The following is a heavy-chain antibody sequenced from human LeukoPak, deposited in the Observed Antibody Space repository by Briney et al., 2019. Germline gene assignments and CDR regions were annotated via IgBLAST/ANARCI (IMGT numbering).Heavy chain of an antibody. J-gene: IGHJ4*02. CDR3: ARGDSGYFDY. CDR1: GGTFSSYA. Sequence: SVTVSCKASGGTFSSYAISWVRQAPGQGLEWMGGIIPIFGTANYAQRFQGRVTITADESTSTAYMELSSLRSEDTAVYYCARGDSGYFDYWGQGTLVTVSS. CDR2: IIPIFGTA. D-gene: IGHD1-26*01. V-gene: IGHV1-69*13.